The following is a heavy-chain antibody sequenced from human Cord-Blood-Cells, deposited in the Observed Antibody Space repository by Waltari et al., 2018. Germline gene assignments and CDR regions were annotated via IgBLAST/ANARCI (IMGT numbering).Heavy chain of an antibody. Sequence: EVQLVESGGVVVQPGGSLRLSCAASGFTFDDYAMHWVRQAPGQGLEWVSLISWDGGSTYYADSVKGRFTISRDNSKNSLYLQMNSLRAEDTALYYCARGGSGRDAFDIWGQGTMVTVSS. CDR3: ARGGSGRDAFDI. CDR2: ISWDGGST. J-gene: IGHJ3*02. V-gene: IGHV3-43D*03. CDR1: GFTFDDYA. D-gene: IGHD3-10*01.